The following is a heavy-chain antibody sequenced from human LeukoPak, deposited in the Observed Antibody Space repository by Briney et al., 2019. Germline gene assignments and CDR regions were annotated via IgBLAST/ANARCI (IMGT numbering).Heavy chain of an antibody. CDR1: GFTMKNFG. D-gene: IGHD3-3*01. Sequence: PGRSLRLPCEVSGFTMKNFGMHWVRQAPGKGLEWVAVIWYDGSQKHYVESVKGRFTISRENSMNTLSLQMNGLRVEDTGIYYCVKGADGDYDFEASLYLESWGQGAMVTVSP. V-gene: IGHV3-33*06. CDR3: VKGADGDYDFEASLYLES. CDR2: IWYDGSQK. J-gene: IGHJ4*02.